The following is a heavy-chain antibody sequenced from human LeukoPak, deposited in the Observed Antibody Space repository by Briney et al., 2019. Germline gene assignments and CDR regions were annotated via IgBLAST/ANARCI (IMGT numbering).Heavy chain of an antibody. CDR2: IYTSGST. J-gene: IGHJ3*02. D-gene: IGHD1-7*01. Sequence: SETLSLTRTVSGGSISSYYWSWIRQPAGKGLEWIGRIYTSGSTNYNPSLKSRVTMSVDTSKNQFSLKLSSVTAADTAVYYCARDRPKGITGTTWEGAFDIWGQGTMVTVSS. V-gene: IGHV4-4*07. CDR3: ARDRPKGITGTTWEGAFDI. CDR1: GGSISSYY.